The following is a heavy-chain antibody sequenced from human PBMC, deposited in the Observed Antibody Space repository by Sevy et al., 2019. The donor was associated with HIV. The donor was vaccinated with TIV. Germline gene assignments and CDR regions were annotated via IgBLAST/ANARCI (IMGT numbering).Heavy chain of an antibody. D-gene: IGHD3-3*01. J-gene: IGHJ3*02. V-gene: IGHV4-4*07. CDR3: ARDSTFRDYDFWGGYYTYDAFDI. CDR2: IYTSGST. CDR1: GGSISSYY. Sequence: SETLSLTCTVSGGSISSYYWSWIRQPAGKGLEWIGRIYTSGSTNYNPSLKSRVTMSVDTSKNQVSLKLSSVTAADTAVYYCARDSTFRDYDFWGGYYTYDAFDIWGQGTMVTVSS.